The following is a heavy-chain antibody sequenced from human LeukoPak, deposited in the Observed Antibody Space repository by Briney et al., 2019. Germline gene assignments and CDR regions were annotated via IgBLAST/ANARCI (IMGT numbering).Heavy chain of an antibody. CDR2: IYYSGST. Sequence: TLSLTCTVSGGSISSGDYYWSWIRQPPGKGLEWIGYIYYSGSTYYNPSLKSRVTISVDTSKNQFSLKLSSVTAADTAVYYCARRITMVRGVGTNWFDPWGQGTLVTVSS. D-gene: IGHD3-10*01. J-gene: IGHJ5*02. V-gene: IGHV4-30-4*01. CDR3: ARRITMVRGVGTNWFDP. CDR1: GGSISSGDYY.